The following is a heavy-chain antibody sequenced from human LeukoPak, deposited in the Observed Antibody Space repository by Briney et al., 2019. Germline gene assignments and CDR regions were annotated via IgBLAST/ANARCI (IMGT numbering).Heavy chain of an antibody. CDR3: AADGLTFWGVIHF. J-gene: IGHJ4*02. CDR1: GFTFSSYE. Sequence: GGSLRLSCAASGFTFSSYEMNWARQAPGKGLEWVSYISSGGTTIYYADSVKGRFTISRDNAKNSLYLQMNSLRAEDTAVYYCAADGLTFWGVIHFWGQGTLVTVSS. CDR2: ISSGGTTI. V-gene: IGHV3-48*03. D-gene: IGHD3-16*02.